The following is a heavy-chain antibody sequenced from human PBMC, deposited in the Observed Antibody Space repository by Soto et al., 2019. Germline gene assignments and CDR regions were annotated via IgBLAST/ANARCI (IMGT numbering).Heavy chain of an antibody. Sequence: QVQLVESGGGLVKPGGSLRLSCAASGFTFSDYYMSWIRQAPGKGLEWVSYISSSSSYTNYADSVKGRFTISRDNAKNSLYLQMNSLRAEDTAVYYCARPQLVTTHWYFDLWGRGTLVTVSA. CDR2: ISSSSSYT. V-gene: IGHV3-11*05. D-gene: IGHD3-9*01. CDR3: ARPQLVTTHWYFDL. CDR1: GFTFSDYY. J-gene: IGHJ2*01.